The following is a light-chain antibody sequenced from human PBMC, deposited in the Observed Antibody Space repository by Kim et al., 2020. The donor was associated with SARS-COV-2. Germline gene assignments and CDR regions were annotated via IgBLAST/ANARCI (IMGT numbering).Light chain of an antibody. V-gene: IGKV3-20*01. CDR2: ATS. J-gene: IGKJ4*01. Sequence: EIVLTQSPGTLSLSPGERAILSCRASQSVSSSYLAWYQHKPGQAPRLLIYATSSRATGIPDRFSGSGSRTDFTLTISGLEPEDFAVYYCQQYGTSPRVTFGGGTKVDIK. CDR3: QQYGTSPRVT. CDR1: QSVSSSY.